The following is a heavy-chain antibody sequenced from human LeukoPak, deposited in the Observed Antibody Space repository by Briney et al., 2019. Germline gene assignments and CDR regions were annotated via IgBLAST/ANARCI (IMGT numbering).Heavy chain of an antibody. CDR1: GYTFTSYD. Sequence: ASVKVSCKASGYTFTSYDINWVRQATGQGLEWMGWMNPNSGNTGYAQKFQGIVTMTRNTSISTAYMELSSLRSEDTAVYYCARGRKQQLVRYYYYYMDVWGKGTTVTVSS. D-gene: IGHD6-13*01. CDR2: MNPNSGNT. V-gene: IGHV1-8*01. J-gene: IGHJ6*03. CDR3: ARGRKQQLVRYYYYYMDV.